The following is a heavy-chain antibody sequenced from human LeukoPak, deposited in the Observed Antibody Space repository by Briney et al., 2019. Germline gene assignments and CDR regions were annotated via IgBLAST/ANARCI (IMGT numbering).Heavy chain of an antibody. Sequence: PGRSLRLSCTASGFTFGDYAMSWVRQAPGRGLEWVGFIRSKAYGGTTEYAASMKGRFTISRDDSKSIAYLQMNSLKTEDTAVYYCTRLGIAAAGTYYFDYWGQGTLVTVSS. CDR1: GFTFGDYA. D-gene: IGHD6-13*01. V-gene: IGHV3-49*04. J-gene: IGHJ4*02. CDR2: IRSKAYGGTT. CDR3: TRLGIAAAGTYYFDY.